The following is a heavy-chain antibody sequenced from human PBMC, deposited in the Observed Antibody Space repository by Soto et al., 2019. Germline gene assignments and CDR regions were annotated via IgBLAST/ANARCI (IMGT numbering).Heavy chain of an antibody. CDR3: AKFGLIVVVISTFDY. D-gene: IGHD3-22*01. V-gene: IGHV3-23*01. J-gene: IGHJ4*02. CDR1: GFTFSSYA. Sequence: EVQLLESGGGLVQPGGSLRLSCAASGFTFSSYAMSWVRQAPGKGLEWVSAISGSGGSTYYADSVKGRFTISRDNSKNTLYLQMKSLRAEDTAVYYCAKFGLIVVVISTFDYWGQGTLVTVSS. CDR2: ISGSGGST.